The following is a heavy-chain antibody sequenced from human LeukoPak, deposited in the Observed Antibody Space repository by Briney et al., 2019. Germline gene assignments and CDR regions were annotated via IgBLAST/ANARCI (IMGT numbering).Heavy chain of an antibody. V-gene: IGHV1-69*01. J-gene: IGHJ4*02. D-gene: IGHD2-15*01. CDR2: IIPIFGTA. CDR1: GGTFSSYA. Sequence: ASVKVSCKASGGTFSSYAISWVRQAPGQGLEWMGGIIPIFGTANYAQKFQGRVTITADESTSTAYMELSSLRSEDTAVYYSARARGWSEDDFDYWGQGTLVTVSS. CDR3: ARARGWSEDDFDY.